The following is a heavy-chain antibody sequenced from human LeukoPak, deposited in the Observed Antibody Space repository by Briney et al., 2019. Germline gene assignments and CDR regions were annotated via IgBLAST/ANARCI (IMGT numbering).Heavy chain of an antibody. CDR2: INTRSNTK. CDR3: ARDHDSSGYYSHFES. CDR1: GFTFSSCS. Sequence: GGSLRLSCAASGFTFSSCSMNWVRQAPGKGLEWVSYINTRSNTKYYADSVKGRFTISRDNAKNSLYPQMNSLRDEDTAMYYCARDHDSSGYYSHFESWGQGTLVTVSS. J-gene: IGHJ4*02. D-gene: IGHD3-22*01. V-gene: IGHV3-48*02.